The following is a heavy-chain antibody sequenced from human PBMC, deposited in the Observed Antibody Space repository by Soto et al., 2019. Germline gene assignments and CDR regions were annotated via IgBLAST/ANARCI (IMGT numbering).Heavy chain of an antibody. CDR1: DSSIRSYY. J-gene: IGHJ4*02. Sequence: SETLSLNCTVYDSSIRSYYWSWIRQPPGEGLEWIGNIYYSGSTNYNPSRKSRVTMSVDMSKNQVSLKLSSVTAADTAVYYCTRVGGYYGDYPNFDYWGQGALVTVSS. D-gene: IGHD4-17*01. CDR3: TRVGGYYGDYPNFDY. V-gene: IGHV4-59*01. CDR2: IYYSGST.